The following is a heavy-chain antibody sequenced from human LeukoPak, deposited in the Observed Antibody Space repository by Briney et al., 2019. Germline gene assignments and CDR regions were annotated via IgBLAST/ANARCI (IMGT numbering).Heavy chain of an antibody. CDR1: RVSLSGYY. D-gene: IGHD2-15*01. CDR3: ARGSSGGSCYRL. J-gene: IGHJ4*02. CDR2: INNIGRT. Sequence: SETLSLTSAVSRVSLSGYYWSWIPQPPGKGLESIGEINNIGRTNYNPSLKSRVTISVATSTNQFSRKLSAVTAADTAVYYCARGSSGGSCYRLWGQGTLVTVSS. V-gene: IGHV4-34*01.